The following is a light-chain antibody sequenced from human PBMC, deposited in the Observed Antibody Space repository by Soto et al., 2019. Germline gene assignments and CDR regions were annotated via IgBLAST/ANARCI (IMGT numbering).Light chain of an antibody. CDR2: DVS. V-gene: IGLV2-14*03. CDR1: SSDVGGYNY. Sequence: QFALTQPASVSGSPGQSITISCTGTSSDVGGYNYVSWYQHHPGKAPKLMIFDVSNRPSGVSNRFSGSKPGNTASLTISGLQPEDEADYYCSSYTTSNTRQIVFGTGTKVTVL. J-gene: IGLJ1*01. CDR3: SSYTTSNTRQIV.